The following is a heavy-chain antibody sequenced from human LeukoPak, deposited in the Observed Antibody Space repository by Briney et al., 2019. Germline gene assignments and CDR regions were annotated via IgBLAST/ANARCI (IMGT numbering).Heavy chain of an antibody. D-gene: IGHD3-10*01. CDR3: AKKITASASGSYDS. V-gene: IGHV3-23*01. Sequence: GSLRLSCAASGFTFSSYVMTWVRQAPGKGLEWVSVISGSGDTTYYAYSVKGRFTISRDNSKNTLYLQMNSLRAEDTAVYYCAKKITASASGSYDSWGQGTLVTVSS. CDR1: GFTFSSYV. CDR2: ISGSGDTT. J-gene: IGHJ4*02.